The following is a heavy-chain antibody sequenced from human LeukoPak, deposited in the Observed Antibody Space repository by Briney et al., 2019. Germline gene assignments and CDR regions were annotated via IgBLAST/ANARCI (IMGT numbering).Heavy chain of an antibody. CDR1: GYTFTSYG. V-gene: IGHV1-18*01. Sequence: ASVKVSCTASGYTFTSYGISWVRQAPGQGLEWMGWISACNGNTNYAQKLRGRVTMTTDTSTSTAYMELSSLRSDDTAVYYCARRFDSSGRNYYYYMDVWGKGTTVTVSS. CDR2: ISACNGNT. D-gene: IGHD3-22*01. CDR3: ARRFDSSGRNYYYYMDV. J-gene: IGHJ6*03.